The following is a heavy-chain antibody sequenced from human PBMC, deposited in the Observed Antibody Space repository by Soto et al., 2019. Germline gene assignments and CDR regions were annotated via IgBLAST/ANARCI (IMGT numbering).Heavy chain of an antibody. CDR1: GFTFTTAW. V-gene: IGHV3-15*07. D-gene: IGHD3-22*01. CDR2: IKSKIAGGTT. J-gene: IGHJ4*02. CDR3: TTDSHFTMKLVRFDY. Sequence: GGSLRLSCAASGFTFTTAWINWVRQAPGKGLEWVGHIKSKIAGGTTDFAAPVKGRFAISRDDSRNMVYFQMNSLEIEDTAVYYCTTDSHFTMKLVRFDYWGRGTLVTVSS.